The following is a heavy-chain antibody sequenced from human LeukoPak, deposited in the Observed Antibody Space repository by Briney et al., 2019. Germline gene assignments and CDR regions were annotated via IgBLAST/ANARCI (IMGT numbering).Heavy chain of an antibody. D-gene: IGHD1-26*01. CDR1: GGSISSSGYY. V-gene: IGHV4-31*03. CDR3: ARSGQHQFDF. Sequence: SETLSLTCTVSGGSISSSGYYWSWIRQLPGKGLEWIGNIDYIGSTDYNPSLKSRLTISLDTSTNQVSLNLTSLTAADTAVYYCARSGQHQFDFWGQGTLVTVFS. CDR2: IDYIGST. J-gene: IGHJ4*02.